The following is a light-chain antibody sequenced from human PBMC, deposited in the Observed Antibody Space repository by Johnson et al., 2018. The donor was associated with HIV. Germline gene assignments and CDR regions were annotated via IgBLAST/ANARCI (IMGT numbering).Light chain of an antibody. Sequence: QSVLTQPPSVSAAPGQKVTISCSGSSSNIGNNDVSWYQQLPGTAPKLLIYDNNKRPSGIPDRFSGSKSGTSATLGITGLQTGDEADYYCGTWDSSLSAYVFGTGTQVTVL. CDR1: SSNIGNND. CDR2: DNN. J-gene: IGLJ1*01. V-gene: IGLV1-51*01. CDR3: GTWDSSLSAYV.